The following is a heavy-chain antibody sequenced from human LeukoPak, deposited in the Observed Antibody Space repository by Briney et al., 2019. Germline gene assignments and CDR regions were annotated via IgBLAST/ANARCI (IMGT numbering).Heavy chain of an antibody. D-gene: IGHD2-15*01. J-gene: IGHJ4*02. CDR3: ARHYCSGGSCYYFDH. CDR2: IYYRGTS. Sequence: PSETLSLTCTVSGGSISGYYWSWIRQPPGQGLEWIGFIYYRGTSKYNPSLMSRVTMSVDTSKNQVSLKLSSVTAADTAVYYCARHYCSGGSCYYFDHWGQGTLVTVSS. V-gene: IGHV4-59*08. CDR1: GGSISGYY.